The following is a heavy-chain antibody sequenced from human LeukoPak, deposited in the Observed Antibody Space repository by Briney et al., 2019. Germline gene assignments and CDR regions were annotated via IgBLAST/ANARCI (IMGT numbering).Heavy chain of an antibody. Sequence: GGSLRLSCAASGFTFSSYGMHWVRQAPGKGLEWVAVISYDGSNKYYADSVKGRFTISRDNSKNTLYLQMNSLRAEDTAVYYCAKDPDAVAGGYWGQGTLVTVSS. J-gene: IGHJ4*02. V-gene: IGHV3-30*18. D-gene: IGHD6-19*01. CDR1: GFTFSSYG. CDR3: AKDPDAVAGGY. CDR2: ISYDGSNK.